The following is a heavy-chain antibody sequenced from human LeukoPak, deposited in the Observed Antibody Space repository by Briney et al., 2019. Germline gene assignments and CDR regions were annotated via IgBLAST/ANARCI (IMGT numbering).Heavy chain of an antibody. J-gene: IGHJ4*02. V-gene: IGHV4-30-2*01. Sequence: KASQTLSLTCAVSGGSISSGGYSWSWIRQPPGKGLKWIGYIYHSGSTYYNPSLKSRVTISVDRSKNQFSLKLSSVTAADTAVYYCARTTGIAAAFDYWGQGTLVTVSS. CDR1: GGSISSGGYS. D-gene: IGHD6-13*01. CDR2: IYHSGST. CDR3: ARTTGIAAAFDY.